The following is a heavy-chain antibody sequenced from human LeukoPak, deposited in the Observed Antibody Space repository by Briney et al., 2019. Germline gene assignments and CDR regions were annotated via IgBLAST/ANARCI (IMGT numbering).Heavy chain of an antibody. CDR3: ARDQLRYYYGSGPLPGH. J-gene: IGHJ4*02. CDR2: ISAYNGNT. Sequence: ASVKVSCKASGYTFTSYGISGVRQAPGQGLEWMGWISAYNGNTNYAQKLQGRVTMTTDTSTSTAYMELRSLRSDDTAVYYCARDQLRYYYGSGPLPGHWGQGTLVTVSS. V-gene: IGHV1-18*01. CDR1: GYTFTSYG. D-gene: IGHD3-10*01.